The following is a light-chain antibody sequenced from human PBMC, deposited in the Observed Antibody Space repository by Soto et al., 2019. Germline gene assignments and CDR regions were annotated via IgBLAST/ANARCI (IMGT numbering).Light chain of an antibody. Sequence: QSVLTQPPSVSAAPGQKVTISCSGRHSDIGSNYVSWYQQVPGTAPKLLIYENNRRPAGVPDRFSGSKSGTSATLGITGLQTGDEADYYCGSWDSSNNFVFGTGTKVTVL. J-gene: IGLJ1*01. V-gene: IGLV1-51*01. CDR1: HSDIGSNY. CDR2: ENN. CDR3: GSWDSSNNFV.